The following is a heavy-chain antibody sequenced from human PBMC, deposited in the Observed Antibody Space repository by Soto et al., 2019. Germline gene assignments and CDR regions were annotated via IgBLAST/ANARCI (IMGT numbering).Heavy chain of an antibody. V-gene: IGHV3-23*01. CDR2: ISGSGGST. D-gene: IGHD6-6*01. Sequence: PGGSLRLSCAASGFTFSSYAMSWVRQAPGKGLEWVSAISGSGGSTYYADSVKGRFTISRDNSKNTLYLQMNSLRAEDTAVYYCARPHEYSSSYYFDYWGQGTLVTVSS. CDR1: GFTFSSYA. CDR3: ARPHEYSSSYYFDY. J-gene: IGHJ4*02.